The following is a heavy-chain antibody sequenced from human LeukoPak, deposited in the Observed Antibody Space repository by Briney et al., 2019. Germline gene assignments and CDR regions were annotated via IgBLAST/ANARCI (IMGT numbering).Heavy chain of an antibody. Sequence: GASVKVSFKASGYTFTNYGISWVRQAPGQGLEWMGWISAYNGNTNYAQKLQGRVTMTTDTSTSTAYMELRSLRSDDTAVYYCARDTPYDILTGSNNWFDPWGQGTLVTVSS. CDR3: ARDTPYDILTGSNNWFDP. V-gene: IGHV1-18*04. J-gene: IGHJ5*02. CDR2: ISAYNGNT. D-gene: IGHD3-9*01. CDR1: GYTFTNYG.